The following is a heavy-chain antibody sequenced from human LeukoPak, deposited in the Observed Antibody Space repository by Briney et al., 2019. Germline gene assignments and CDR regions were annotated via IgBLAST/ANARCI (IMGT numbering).Heavy chain of an antibody. CDR2: IYSGGST. J-gene: IGHJ4*02. Sequence: GGSLRLSCAASGFAVSSNYMSWVRQAPGKGLEWVPVIYSGGSTYYADSVKGRFTISRDNSKNTLYLQMNSLRAEDTAVYYCARDLMLGYSYGYYFDYWGQGTLVTVSS. D-gene: IGHD5-18*01. CDR1: GFAVSSNY. V-gene: IGHV3-66*01. CDR3: ARDLMLGYSYGYYFDY.